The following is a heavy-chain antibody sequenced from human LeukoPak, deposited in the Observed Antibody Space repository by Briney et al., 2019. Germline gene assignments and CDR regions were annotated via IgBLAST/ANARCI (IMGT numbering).Heavy chain of an antibody. J-gene: IGHJ4*02. CDR1: GFTFSSYA. V-gene: IGHV3-64*01. D-gene: IGHD2-8*01. CDR3: ARSYNGGFDY. CDR2: ISSNGGST. Sequence: GGSLRLSCAASGFTFSSYAMHWVRQAPGKGLEYVSAISSNGGSTYYANSVKGRFTISRDNSKNTLYLQMGSLGAEDMAVYYCARSYNGGFDYWGQGTLVTVSS.